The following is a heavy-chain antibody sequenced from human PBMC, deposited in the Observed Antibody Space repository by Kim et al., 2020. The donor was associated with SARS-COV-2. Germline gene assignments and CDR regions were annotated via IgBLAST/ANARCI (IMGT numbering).Heavy chain of an antibody. Sequence: GGSLRLSCAASGFTFRTYAMHWVRQAPGKGLEWVAVISYDGRNEYYADSVKGRFTISRDNSKNTLYLQMNSLRAEDTAMYHCARDRFGSFVWVVDYWGQGALVTVSS. CDR2: ISYDGRNE. CDR1: GFTFRTYA. CDR3: ARDRFGSFVWVVDY. V-gene: IGHV3-30*04. J-gene: IGHJ4*02. D-gene: IGHD3-10*01.